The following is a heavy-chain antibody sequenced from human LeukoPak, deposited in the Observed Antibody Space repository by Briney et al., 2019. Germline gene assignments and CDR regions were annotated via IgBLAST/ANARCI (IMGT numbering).Heavy chain of an antibody. J-gene: IGHJ5*02. D-gene: IGHD1-26*01. CDR2: IYQSGGT. V-gene: IGHV4-38-2*01. CDR3: ARHEYSGSYYGLSWFDP. Sequence: PSETLSLICAVSTYSISSGYYWGWIRQPPGKGLEWIGSIYQSGGTYYNPSLKSRVTISVDTSKNQLSLKLSSLTAADTAVYYCARHEYSGSYYGLSWFDPWGQGTLVTVSS. CDR1: TYSISSGYY.